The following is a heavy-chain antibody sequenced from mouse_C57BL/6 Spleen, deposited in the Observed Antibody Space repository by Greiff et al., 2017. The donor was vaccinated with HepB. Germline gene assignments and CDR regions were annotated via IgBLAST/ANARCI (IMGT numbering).Heavy chain of an antibody. D-gene: IGHD1-1*02. CDR2: INPSNGGT. CDR1: GYTFTSYW. J-gene: IGHJ4*01. V-gene: IGHV1-53*01. Sequence: QVQLQHPGTELVKPGASVKLSCKASGYTFTSYWMHWVKQRPGQGLEWIGNINPSNGGTNYNEKFKSKATLTVDKSSSTAYMQLSSLTSEDSAVYYCARNEALWSPMDYWGQGTSVTVSS. CDR3: ARNEALWSPMDY.